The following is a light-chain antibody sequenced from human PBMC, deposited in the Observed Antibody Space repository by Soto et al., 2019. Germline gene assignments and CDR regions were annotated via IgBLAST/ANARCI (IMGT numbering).Light chain of an antibody. Sequence: DIQRTQSPSSVSASVRDRVTITWRASHNTSNYLNWYPKKPGKDPKILIYAASNLQSGIPSRFSGSGSETDFNLTISSLQTEDFATYDCQQTNSTTRTFGGGTKVDNK. V-gene: IGKV1-39*01. CDR2: AAS. CDR3: QQTNSTTRT. CDR1: HNTSNY. J-gene: IGKJ4*02.